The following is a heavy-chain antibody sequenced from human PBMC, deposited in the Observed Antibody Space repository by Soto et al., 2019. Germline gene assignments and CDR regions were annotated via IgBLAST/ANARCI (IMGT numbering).Heavy chain of an antibody. CDR2: IYYSGST. V-gene: IGHV4-31*03. CDR3: ARDIPTPPQDSSGKEWVQNWFDP. D-gene: IGHD3-22*01. J-gene: IGHJ5*02. Sequence: QVQLQESGPGLVKPSQTLSLTCTVSGGSISSGGYYWSWIRQHPGKGLEWIGYIYYSGSTYYNPALMSRVTKSVDTSKNQFSLKLSPVTAADTAVYYCARDIPTPPQDSSGKEWVQNWFDPWGQGTLVTVSS. CDR1: GGSISSGGYY.